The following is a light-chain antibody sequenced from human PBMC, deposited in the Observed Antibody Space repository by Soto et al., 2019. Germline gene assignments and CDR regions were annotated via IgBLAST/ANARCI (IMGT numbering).Light chain of an antibody. Sequence: QTVVTQEPSFSVSPGGTVTLTCGLTSDSVSTSYYASWYQQTPGQTPRMLIYSTNTRSSGVPDRFSGSILGNKAALTIRGAQADDESDYYCVLYMGSGFWVFGGGTKLTVL. V-gene: IGLV8-61*01. CDR2: STN. CDR1: SDSVSTSYY. J-gene: IGLJ3*02. CDR3: VLYMGSGFWV.